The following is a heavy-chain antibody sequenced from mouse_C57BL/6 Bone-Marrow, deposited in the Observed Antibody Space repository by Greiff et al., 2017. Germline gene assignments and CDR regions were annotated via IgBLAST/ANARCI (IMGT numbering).Heavy chain of an antibody. CDR1: GFTFSDYY. CDR3: ARQDEGRFAY. CDR2: ISNGGGST. V-gene: IGHV5-12*01. Sequence: EVKLMESGGGLVQPGGSLKLSCAASGFTFSDYYMYWVRQTPEKRLEWVAYISNGGGSTYYPDTVKGRFTICRDNAKNTLYLQMSRLKSEDTAMYYCARQDEGRFAYWGQGTLVTVSA. J-gene: IGHJ3*01.